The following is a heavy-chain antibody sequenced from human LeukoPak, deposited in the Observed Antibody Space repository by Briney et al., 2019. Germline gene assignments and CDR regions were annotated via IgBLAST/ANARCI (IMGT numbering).Heavy chain of an antibody. Sequence: GGSLRLSCAASGFTFSSYDMNWVRQAPGKGLEWVSYISSGGTITYYADSVKGRFTISRDNAKNSPYLQMNSLRAEDTAIYYRARVDYTATWRFDYWGQGILVTVSS. D-gene: IGHD3-3*01. CDR1: GFTFSSYD. CDR2: ISSGGTIT. J-gene: IGHJ4*02. CDR3: ARVDYTATWRFDY. V-gene: IGHV3-48*03.